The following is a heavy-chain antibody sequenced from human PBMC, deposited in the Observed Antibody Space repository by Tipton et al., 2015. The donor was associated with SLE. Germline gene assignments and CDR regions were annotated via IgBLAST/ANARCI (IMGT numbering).Heavy chain of an antibody. D-gene: IGHD6-6*01. V-gene: IGHV3-30-3*01. CDR1: GFTFSHYA. J-gene: IGHJ5*02. Sequence: QLVQSGGGVVQPGRSLRLSCAASGFTFSHYAMHWVRQAPGKGLEWVAVISYDGSTKYYADSVKGRFTISRDNSENTLYLQMNTLRTQDTAVYYCAKGEQVVGLLMAWGQGTLVTVSS. CDR3: AKGEQVVGLLMA. CDR2: ISYDGSTK.